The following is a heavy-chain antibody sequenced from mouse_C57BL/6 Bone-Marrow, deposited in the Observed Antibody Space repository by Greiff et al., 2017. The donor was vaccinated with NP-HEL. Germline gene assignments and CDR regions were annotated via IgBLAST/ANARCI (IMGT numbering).Heavy chain of an antibody. V-gene: IGHV7-3*01. CDR2: IRNKANGYTT. CDR1: GFTFTDYY. Sequence: EVQLVESGGGLVQPGGSLSLSCAASGFTFTDYYMSWVRQPPGKALEWLGFIRNKANGYTTEYSASVKGRFTISRDNSQSILYLQMNARRAEDSATYYCARYKGGITTRYYAMDYWGQGTSVTVSS. D-gene: IGHD2-4*01. CDR3: ARYKGGITTRYYAMDY. J-gene: IGHJ4*01.